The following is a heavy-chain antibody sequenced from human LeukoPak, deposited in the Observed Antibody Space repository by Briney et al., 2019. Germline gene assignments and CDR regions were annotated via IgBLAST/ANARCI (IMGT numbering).Heavy chain of an antibody. V-gene: IGHV4-34*01. CDR2: INHSGST. CDR1: GGSFSGYY. D-gene: IGHD5-24*01. CDR3: ARGRMATGRAFDI. J-gene: IGHJ3*02. Sequence: SETLSLTCAVYGGSFSGYYWSWIRQPPGKGLEWIGEINHSGSTNYNPSLKSRVTISVVTSKNQFSLKLSSVTAADTAVYYCARGRMATGRAFDIWGQGTMVTVSS.